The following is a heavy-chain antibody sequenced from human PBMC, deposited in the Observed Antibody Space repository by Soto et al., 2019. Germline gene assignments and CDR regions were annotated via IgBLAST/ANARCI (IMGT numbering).Heavy chain of an antibody. V-gene: IGHV4-31*03. Sequence: SETLSLTCTVSGGSISSGGYYWSWIRQHPGKGLEWIGYIYYSGSTYYNPSLKSRVTISVDTSKNQFSLKLSSVTAADTAVYYCARASPSYGGGGKEFDYWGQGTLVTVSS. J-gene: IGHJ4*02. CDR1: GGSISSGGYY. D-gene: IGHD2-15*01. CDR2: IYYSGST. CDR3: ARASPSYGGGGKEFDY.